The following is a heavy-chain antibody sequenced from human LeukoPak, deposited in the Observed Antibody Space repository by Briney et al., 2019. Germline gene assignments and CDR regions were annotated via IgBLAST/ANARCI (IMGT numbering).Heavy chain of an antibody. Sequence: GGSLRLSCAAAGFTFSSYGIHWVRQAPGKGLEWVAVISYDGSNKYYADSVKGRFTISRDNSKNTLYLQMDSLRPEDMAVYYCAKEAERKRQWLSTEGFDYWGQGTLVTVSS. CDR1: GFTFSSYG. CDR2: ISYDGSNK. V-gene: IGHV3-30*18. CDR3: AKEAERKRQWLSTEGFDY. D-gene: IGHD6-19*01. J-gene: IGHJ4*02.